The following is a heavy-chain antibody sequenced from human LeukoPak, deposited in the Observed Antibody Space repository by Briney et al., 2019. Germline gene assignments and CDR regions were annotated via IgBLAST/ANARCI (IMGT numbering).Heavy chain of an antibody. CDR2: IYYSGST. CDR1: GGSISSYY. D-gene: IGHD3-22*01. V-gene: IGHV4-59*01. CDR3: AGVKTYYYDSSGYYAN. J-gene: IGHJ4*02. Sequence: SETLSLTCTVSGGSISSYYWSWIRQPPGKGLEWIGYIYYSGSTNYNPSLKSRVTISVDTSKNQFSLKLSSVTAADTAVYYCAGVKTYYYDSSGYYANWGQGTLVTVSS.